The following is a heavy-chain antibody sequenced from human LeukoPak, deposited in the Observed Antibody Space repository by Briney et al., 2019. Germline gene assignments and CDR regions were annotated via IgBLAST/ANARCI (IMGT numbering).Heavy chain of an antibody. V-gene: IGHV3-74*03. J-gene: IGHJ6*02. CDR1: GFAFSSYW. CDR3: AREINAMDV. Sequence: GGSLRLSCAASGFAFSSYWMHWVRQAPGEGLVWVSLISSDGSTTKYADSVKGRFTISRDNAKNTLYLQMNSLGAEDTSVYYCAREINAMDVWGQGTTVTVSS. CDR2: ISSDGSTT.